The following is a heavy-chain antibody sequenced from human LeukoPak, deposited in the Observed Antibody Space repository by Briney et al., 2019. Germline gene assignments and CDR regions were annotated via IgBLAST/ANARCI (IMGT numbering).Heavy chain of an antibody. Sequence: ASVKVSCKASGYTFPSYFMHWVRQAPGQGLEWMGIINPTGGSTTYAQKFQGRVTMTRDTSTSTVYMELSSLRSEDTAVYYCAGGITMVRGVLYGMDVWGQGTTVTVSS. D-gene: IGHD3-10*01. CDR1: GYTFPSYF. CDR3: AGGITMVRGVLYGMDV. J-gene: IGHJ6*02. V-gene: IGHV1-46*01. CDR2: INPTGGST.